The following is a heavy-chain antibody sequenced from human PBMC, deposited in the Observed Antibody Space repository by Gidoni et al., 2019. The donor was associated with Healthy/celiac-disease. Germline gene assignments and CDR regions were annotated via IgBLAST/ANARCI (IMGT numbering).Heavy chain of an antibody. CDR1: GFTFSSYA. J-gene: IGHJ6*02. D-gene: IGHD4-17*01. V-gene: IGHV3-30*01. CDR3: ARDPYGDYALGMDV. Sequence: QVQLVESGGGVVQPGRSLRLSCAASGFTFSSYAMHWVRQAPGKGLEWVAVISYDGSNKYYADSVKGRFTISRDNSKNTLYLQMNSLRAEDTAVYYCARDPYGDYALGMDVWGQGTTVTVSS. CDR2: ISYDGSNK.